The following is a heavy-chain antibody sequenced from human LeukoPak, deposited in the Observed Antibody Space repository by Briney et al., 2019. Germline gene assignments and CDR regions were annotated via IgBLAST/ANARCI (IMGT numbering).Heavy chain of an antibody. CDR3: ASPDPSSGYTYYMDV. D-gene: IGHD3-22*01. Sequence: SETLSLTCTVSGGSISSSSYYWGWIRQPPGKGLEWIGSIYYSGSTYYNPSLKSRVTISVDTSKNQLSLKLSSVTAADTAVYYCASPDPSSGYTYYMDVWGKGTTVTVSS. J-gene: IGHJ6*03. CDR2: IYYSGST. V-gene: IGHV4-39*01. CDR1: GGSISSSSYY.